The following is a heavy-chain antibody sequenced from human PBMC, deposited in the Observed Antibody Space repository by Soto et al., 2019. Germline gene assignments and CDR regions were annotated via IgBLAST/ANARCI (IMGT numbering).Heavy chain of an antibody. Sequence: QVQLQESGPGLVKPSQTLSLACSVSGASISSGGYFWSWIRQLPGKGLEWIGYIHYSGSTYYNPSLKSRVGMSMDTSKNDFSLKLNSVTAADTAVFYCARGFVETAMAFDYWGQGALVTVSS. CDR3: ARGFVETAMAFDY. CDR1: GASISSGGYF. D-gene: IGHD5-18*01. V-gene: IGHV4-31*03. CDR2: IHYSGST. J-gene: IGHJ4*02.